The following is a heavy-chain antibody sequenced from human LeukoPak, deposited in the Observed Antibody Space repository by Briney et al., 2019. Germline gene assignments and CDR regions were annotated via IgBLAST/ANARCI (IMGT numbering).Heavy chain of an antibody. V-gene: IGHV3-74*01. CDR2: IKSDGTIT. J-gene: IGHJ4*02. CDR1: GFTFSNYW. Sequence: GGSLRLSCAASGFTFSNYWMDWVRQAPGEGPVWVSRIKSDGTITNNADSVKGRFTISRDNAKNTLYLQMNSLRAKDTAGYYCARGSGYAFDHWGQGTLVTVSS. D-gene: IGHD5-12*01. CDR3: ARGSGYAFDH.